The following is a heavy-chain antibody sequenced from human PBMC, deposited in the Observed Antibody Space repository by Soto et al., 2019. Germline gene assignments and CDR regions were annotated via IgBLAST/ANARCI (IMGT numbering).Heavy chain of an antibody. CDR3: ARDATGSYSYFDY. Sequence: GGSLRLSCASSGFTFSDYYMSWIRQAPGKGLEWVSYISSSSKYTNYADSVKGRFTISRDNAKNSLYLQMNSLRAEATAVYYCARDATGSYSYFDYWGQGTLVTVSS. J-gene: IGHJ4*02. V-gene: IGHV3-11*05. CDR1: GFTFSDYY. D-gene: IGHD1-26*01. CDR2: ISSSSKYT.